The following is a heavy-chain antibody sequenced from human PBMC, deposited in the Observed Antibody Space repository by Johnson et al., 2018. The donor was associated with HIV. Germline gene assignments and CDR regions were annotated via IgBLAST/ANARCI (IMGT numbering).Heavy chain of an antibody. CDR2: IKQAGSEK. J-gene: IGHJ3*01. CDR3: ARDDTGYSSSFDAFDV. Sequence: VQLVESGGGVVQRGGSLRLSCVASGFTFSSYGMHWVRQAPGKGLEWVANIKQAGSEKYYVDSMKGRFTISRDNAKNSLYLQMNSLRAEDTAVYYCARDDTGYSSSFDAFDVWGQGTMVTVSS. CDR1: GFTFSSYG. V-gene: IGHV3-7*05. D-gene: IGHD6-13*01.